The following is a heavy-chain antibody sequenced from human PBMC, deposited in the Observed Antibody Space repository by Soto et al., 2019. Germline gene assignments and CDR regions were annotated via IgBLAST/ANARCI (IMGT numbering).Heavy chain of an antibody. CDR2: ISYDGSNN. V-gene: IGHV3-30*03. J-gene: IGHJ4*02. Sequence: GGSLRLSCAASGFTFIGYGMHWVRQAPGKGLEWVAVISYDGSNNYYADSVKCRFTISRDNYKHTLYLQMNRLRAEDTAVYYCTTVFEYWGPGTPVTVSS. CDR1: GFTFIGYG. CDR3: TTVFEY.